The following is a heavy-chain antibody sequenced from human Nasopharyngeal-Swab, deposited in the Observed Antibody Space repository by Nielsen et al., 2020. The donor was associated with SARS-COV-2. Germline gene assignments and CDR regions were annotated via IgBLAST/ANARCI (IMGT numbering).Heavy chain of an antibody. CDR1: GGSISSGSYY. V-gene: IGHV4-61*02. Sequence: LRLSCTVSGGSISSGSYYWSWIRQPAGKGLEWIGRIYTSGSTNYNPSLKSRVTISVDTSKNQFSLKLSSVTAADTAVYYCERERGEEGEREEGGQGKRGTVSS. CDR2: IYTSGST. D-gene: IGHD3-16*01. CDR3: ERERGEEGEREE. J-gene: IGHJ4*02.